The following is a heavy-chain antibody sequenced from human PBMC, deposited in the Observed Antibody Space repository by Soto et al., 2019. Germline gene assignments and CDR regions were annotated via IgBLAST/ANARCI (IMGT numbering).Heavy chain of an antibody. CDR3: ARGSSGSWYSSDYYYGMDV. CDR2: IKQDGSEK. J-gene: IGHJ6*02. V-gene: IGHV3-7*01. Sequence: SGGSLRLSCAASGFTFSSYWMSWVRQAPGKGLEWVANIKQDGSEKYYVDSVKSRFAISRDNAKNSLYLQMNSLRAEDTAVYYCARGSSGSWYSSDYYYGMDVWGQGTTVTVSS. D-gene: IGHD6-13*01. CDR1: GFTFSSYW.